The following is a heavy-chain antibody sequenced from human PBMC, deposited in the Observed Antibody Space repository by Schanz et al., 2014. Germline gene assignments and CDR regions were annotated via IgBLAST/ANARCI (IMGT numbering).Heavy chain of an antibody. CDR1: GFTVNTNY. CDR2: MYINSGST. Sequence: EVQLVESGGGLIQPGGSLRLSCAVSGFTVNTNYMSWVRQAPGKGLEWISSMYINSGSTQYADSVKGRFIISRDSSKXXXXXXXXXXXXXXXXXXXXXXXXXXXGXNLAFDVWGQGTLVTVSS. J-gene: IGHJ3*01. CDR3: XXXXXXXGXNLAFDV. V-gene: IGHV3-53*01.